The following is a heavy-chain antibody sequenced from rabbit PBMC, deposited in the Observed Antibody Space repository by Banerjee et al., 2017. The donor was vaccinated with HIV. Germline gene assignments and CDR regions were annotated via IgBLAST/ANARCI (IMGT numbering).Heavy chain of an antibody. J-gene: IGHJ4*01. CDR3: AREYSSGWGHFNL. D-gene: IGHD4-1*01. CDR2: INTISGDT. Sequence: QSLEESGGDLVKPEGSLTLTCTASGFSFSNGYVMCWVRQAPGKGLEWIACINTISGDTVYATWAKGRFTISKTSSTTVTLQMTSLTAADTATYFCAREYSSGWGHFNLWGQGTLVTVS. V-gene: IGHV1S40*01. CDR1: GFSFSNGYV.